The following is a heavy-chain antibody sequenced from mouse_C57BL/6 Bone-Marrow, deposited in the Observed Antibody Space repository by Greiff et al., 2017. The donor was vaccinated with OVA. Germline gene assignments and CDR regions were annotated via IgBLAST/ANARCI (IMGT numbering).Heavy chain of an antibody. Sequence: EVQVVESGGGLVKPGGSLKLSCAASGFTFSSYAMSWVRQTPEKRLEWVATISDGGSYTYYPDNVKGRFTISRDNAKNNLYMQMSHLKSEDTAMYYCAREGIITTVVAGDCYFDVWGTGTTVTVSS. CDR2: ISDGGSYT. CDR3: AREGIITTVVAGDCYFDV. J-gene: IGHJ1*03. V-gene: IGHV5-4*01. D-gene: IGHD1-1*01. CDR1: GFTFSSYA.